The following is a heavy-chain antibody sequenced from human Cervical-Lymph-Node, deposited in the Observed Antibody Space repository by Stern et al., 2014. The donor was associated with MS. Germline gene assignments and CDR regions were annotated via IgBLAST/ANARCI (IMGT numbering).Heavy chain of an antibody. V-gene: IGHV4-4*02. CDR1: GDSISSSNW. CDR2: IYHSGST. D-gene: IGHD2-8*02. CDR3: ARNKGEGVTGPFDP. Sequence: QVQLQESGPGLVKPSGTLSLTCAVSGDSISSSNWWNWVRQAPGKGLEWIGEIYHSGSTTYNPSLHSRVTMSVDQSQNQFSLKLISVTAADTAVYYCARNKGEGVTGPFDPWGQGTLVTVSS. J-gene: IGHJ5*02.